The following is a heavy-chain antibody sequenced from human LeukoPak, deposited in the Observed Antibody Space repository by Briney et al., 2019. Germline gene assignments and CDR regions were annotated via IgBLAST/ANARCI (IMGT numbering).Heavy chain of an antibody. Sequence: SETLSLTCAVSDGSISSRSWWSWVRQPSGKGLEWLGQIDDDGGTSYNPSLQSRVTMSVDKSRNQLSLKLSSVTAADTAVYYCARHIGWSLEYWGQGALVTVSS. J-gene: IGHJ4*02. CDR1: DGSISSRSW. CDR3: ARHIGWSLEY. D-gene: IGHD6-19*01. V-gene: IGHV4-4*02. CDR2: IDDDGGT.